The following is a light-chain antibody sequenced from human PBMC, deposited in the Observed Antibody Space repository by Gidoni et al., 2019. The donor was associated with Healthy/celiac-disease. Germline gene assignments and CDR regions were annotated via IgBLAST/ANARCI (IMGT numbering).Light chain of an antibody. CDR1: QSVSSN. Sequence: EIVMTQSPATLSVSPGERTTLSCRASQSVSSNLAWYQQKPGQAPRLLIYGASTRATGIPAGFSDRESGTEFTLTINSLQSEDFAVCYCQQYNNWPPITFGQGTRLEIK. CDR3: QQYNNWPPIT. V-gene: IGKV3-15*01. J-gene: IGKJ5*01. CDR2: GAS.